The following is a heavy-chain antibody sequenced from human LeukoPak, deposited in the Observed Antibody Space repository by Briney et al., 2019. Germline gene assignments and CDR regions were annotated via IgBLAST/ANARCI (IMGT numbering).Heavy chain of an antibody. V-gene: IGHV4-59*01. CDR2: IYYSGST. J-gene: IGHJ4*02. CDR1: GGSISSYY. Sequence: SETLSLTCTVSGGSISSYYWSWIRQPPGKGLEWIGYIYYSGSTNYNPSLKSRVTISVDTSENQFSLKLSSVTAADTAVYYCARDYDFWAFDYWGQGTLVTVSS. CDR3: ARDYDFWAFDY. D-gene: IGHD3-3*01.